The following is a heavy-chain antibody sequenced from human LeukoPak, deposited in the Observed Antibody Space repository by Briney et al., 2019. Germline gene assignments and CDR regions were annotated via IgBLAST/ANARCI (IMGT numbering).Heavy chain of an antibody. J-gene: IGHJ4*02. V-gene: IGHV3-49*04. CDR2: IRSKVYGGTT. D-gene: IGHD1-26*01. CDR3: AGWELLYFDY. CDR1: GFTFGDYG. Sequence: PGGSLRLSCTASGFTFGDYGMSWVRQAPGKGLEWVGFIRSKVYGGTTEYAASVKGRFTISRDDSKSIAYLQMNSLEIEDTAVYYCAGWELLYFDYWGQGTLVTVSS.